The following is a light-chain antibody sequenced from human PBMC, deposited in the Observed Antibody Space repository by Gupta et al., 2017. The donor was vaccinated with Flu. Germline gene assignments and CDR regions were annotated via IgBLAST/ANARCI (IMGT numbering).Light chain of an antibody. J-gene: IGLJ3*02. CDR2: GNT. CDR3: QSYDRSLVV. CDR1: GSNIGAGFD. V-gene: IGLV1-40*01. Sequence: QRVTISCTGSGSNIGAGFDVHWYQHLPGTAPKLLIYGNTNRQSGVPDRFSGSKSGTSASLAITGLQAEDEADYYCQSYDRSLVVFGGGTKLTVL.